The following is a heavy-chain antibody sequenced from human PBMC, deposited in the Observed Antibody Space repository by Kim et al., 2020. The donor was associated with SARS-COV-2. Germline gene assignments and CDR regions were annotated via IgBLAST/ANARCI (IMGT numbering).Heavy chain of an antibody. CDR1: GFTFSSYG. V-gene: IGHV3-33*01. CDR3: ARDFGPSRTPGEDNYSNQYYFDY. J-gene: IGHJ4*02. D-gene: IGHD4-4*01. Sequence: GGSLRLSCAASGFTFSSYGMHWVRQAPGKGLEWVAVIWYDGSNKYYADSVKGRFTISRDNSKNTLYLQMNSLRAEDTAVYYCARDFGPSRTPGEDNYSNQYYFDYWGQGTLVTVSS. CDR2: IWYDGSNK.